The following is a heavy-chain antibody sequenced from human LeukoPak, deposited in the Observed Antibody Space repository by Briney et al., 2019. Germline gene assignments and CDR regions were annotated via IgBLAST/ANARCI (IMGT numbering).Heavy chain of an antibody. CDR2: ISDSGDYT. V-gene: IGHV3-23*01. CDR1: GFTFSSYA. CDR3: AKDTSIGKYCTNGVCSPFDY. Sequence: PGGSLRLSRAGSGFTFSSYAMSWVRQAPGQGLEWVSVISDSGDYTSYADSVRGQFTISRDNSRNTLYLQMISLRPEDTAVYYCAKDTSIGKYCTNGVCSPFDYWGQGTLVTVSS. J-gene: IGHJ4*02. D-gene: IGHD2-8*01.